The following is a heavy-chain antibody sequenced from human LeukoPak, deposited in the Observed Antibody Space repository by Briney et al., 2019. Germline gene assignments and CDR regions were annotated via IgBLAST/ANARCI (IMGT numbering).Heavy chain of an antibody. D-gene: IGHD2-2*01. CDR2: IYWNDDK. Sequence: SGPTLVKPTQTLTLTCTFSGFSLSTSGVGVGWIRQPPGKALEWLALIYWNDDKPYSPSLKSRLTITKDTSKNQVVLTMTNMEPVDTATYYCARTSGAYCSSTSCLHWFDPWGQGTLVTVSS. V-gene: IGHV2-5*01. CDR1: GFSLSTSGVG. CDR3: ARTSGAYCSSTSCLHWFDP. J-gene: IGHJ5*02.